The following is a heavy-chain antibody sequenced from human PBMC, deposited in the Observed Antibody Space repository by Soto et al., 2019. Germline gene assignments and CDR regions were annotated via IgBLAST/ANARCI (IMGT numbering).Heavy chain of an antibody. CDR2: ISGGHTT. Sequence: EVQLLESGGGLVQPGGSLRLSCAASGFTFSSYVMRWVRQAPGKGLEWVSAISGGHTTYYADSVKGRFTISRDNSKNTLYLQMNSLGAEDRALYYCAEDYESESYVGEYAIDSWGQGTLVSVST. D-gene: IGHD3-10*02. V-gene: IGHV3-23*01. CDR3: AEDYESESYVGEYAIDS. J-gene: IGHJ5*01. CDR1: GFTFSSYV.